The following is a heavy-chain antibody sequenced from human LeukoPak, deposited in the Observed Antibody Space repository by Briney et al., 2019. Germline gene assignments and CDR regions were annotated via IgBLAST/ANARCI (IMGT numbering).Heavy chain of an antibody. CDR1: GFTFSSSA. J-gene: IGHJ4*02. Sequence: GGSLRLSCAASGFTFSSSAMSWVRQAPGKGLEWVSAISNNGGYTYYADSVKGRFTISRDNSKNTLYLQMNSLRAEDTAVYYCARDLSGFDFWGQGTLVTVSS. V-gene: IGHV3-23*01. CDR2: ISNNGGYT. CDR3: ARDLSGFDF. D-gene: IGHD1-26*01.